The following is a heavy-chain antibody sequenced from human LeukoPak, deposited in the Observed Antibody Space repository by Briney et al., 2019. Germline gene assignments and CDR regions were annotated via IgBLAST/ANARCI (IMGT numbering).Heavy chain of an antibody. V-gene: IGHV3-33*06. D-gene: IGHD3-22*01. CDR2: IWYDGSNK. Sequence: PGRSLRLSCAASGFTFSSYGMHWVRQAPGKGLEWVAVIWYDGSNKYYADSVKGRFTISRDNSKNTLYLQMNSLRAEDTAVYYCAKNAMIVVGVKGYRAFDIWGQGTMVTVSS. J-gene: IGHJ3*02. CDR1: GFTFSSYG. CDR3: AKNAMIVVGVKGYRAFDI.